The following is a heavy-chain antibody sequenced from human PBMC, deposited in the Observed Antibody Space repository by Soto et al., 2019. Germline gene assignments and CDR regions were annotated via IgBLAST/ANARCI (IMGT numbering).Heavy chain of an antibody. CDR1: GYTFTSYY. Sequence: ASVKVSCTASGYTFTSYYRHWVRQAPGQGLEWMGIINPSGGSTSYAQKFQGRVTMTRDTSTSTVYMELSSLRSEDTAVYYCAREYTAMVGDYYYYGMDVWGQGTTVTVSS. V-gene: IGHV1-46*01. CDR2: INPSGGST. J-gene: IGHJ6*02. D-gene: IGHD5-18*01. CDR3: AREYTAMVGDYYYYGMDV.